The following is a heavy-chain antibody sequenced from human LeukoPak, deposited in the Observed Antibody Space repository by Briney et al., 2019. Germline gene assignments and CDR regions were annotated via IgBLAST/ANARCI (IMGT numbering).Heavy chain of an antibody. V-gene: IGHV3-7*01. CDR3: ARDSDHYDSSGYFLGIMEGPY. CDR1: GFTFSNYW. CDR2: IKQDGSEK. J-gene: IGHJ4*02. Sequence: GGSLRLSCAASGFTFSNYWMSWVRQAPGKGLEWVASIKQDGSEKHYVDSVKGRFTISRDNAKNSLYLQMNSLRAEDTALYYCARDSDHYDSSGYFLGIMEGPYWGQGTLVTVSS. D-gene: IGHD3-22*01.